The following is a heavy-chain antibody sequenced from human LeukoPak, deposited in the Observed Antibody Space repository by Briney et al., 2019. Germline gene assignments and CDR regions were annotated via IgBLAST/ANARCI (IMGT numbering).Heavy chain of an antibody. V-gene: IGHV4-39*07. Sequence: SETLSLTCTVSGGSINSGTYYWGWIRQPPGKGLEWIGNIHHSGNTYYNPSLKSRVTISVDTSKNQFSLKLSSVTAADTAVYYCARGRMVYAYAFDIWGQGTMVTVSS. CDR2: IHHSGNT. CDR1: GGSINSGTYY. J-gene: IGHJ3*02. CDR3: ARGRMVYAYAFDI. D-gene: IGHD2-8*01.